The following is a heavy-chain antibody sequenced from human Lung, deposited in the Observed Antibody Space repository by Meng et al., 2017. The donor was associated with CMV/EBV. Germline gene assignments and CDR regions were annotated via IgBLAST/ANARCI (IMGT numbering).Heavy chain of an antibody. CDR2: INAYNGDT. CDR3: ARVEVGITSGDY. D-gene: IGHD1-26*01. V-gene: IGHV1-18*01. J-gene: IGHJ4*02. Sequence: QVQLVQSGGQVKKPGASVKAACKAAGYTFTNYGITWVRQAPGQGLEWMGWINAYNGDTNYAQTLQGRGTMTTDTSTSTAYMELRSLRSDDTAVYYCARVEVGITSGDYWGQGTLVTVSS. CDR1: GYTFTNYG.